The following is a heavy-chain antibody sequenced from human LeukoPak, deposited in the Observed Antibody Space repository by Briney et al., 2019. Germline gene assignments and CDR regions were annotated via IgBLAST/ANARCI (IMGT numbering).Heavy chain of an antibody. V-gene: IGHV3-23*01. D-gene: IGHD6-25*01. CDR3: AKGSAAGRPYYFDY. J-gene: IGHJ4*02. CDR1: GLVFGKYA. CDR2: IDSTGAYT. Sequence: GGSLRLSCAASGLVFGKYAMAWVRQAPGKGQEWVSAIDSTGAYTWYADSVKGRFTISKDSSKTILYLQMNSLRAEDAAVYFCAKGSAAGRPYYFDYWGQGTLVTVSS.